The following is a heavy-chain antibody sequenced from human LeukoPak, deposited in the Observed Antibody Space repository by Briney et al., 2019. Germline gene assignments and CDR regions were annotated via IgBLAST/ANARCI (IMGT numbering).Heavy chain of an antibody. J-gene: IGHJ4*02. CDR1: GGSFSGYY. CDR3: ARGGLITIFGVASSFDY. V-gene: IGHV4-34*01. Sequence: PSETLSLTCAVYGGSFSGYYWSWIRQPPGKGLEWIGEINHSGSTNYNPSLKTRVTISVDTSKNQFSLKLSSVTAADTAVYYCARGGLITIFGVASSFDYWGQGTLVTVSS. CDR2: INHSGST. D-gene: IGHD3-3*01.